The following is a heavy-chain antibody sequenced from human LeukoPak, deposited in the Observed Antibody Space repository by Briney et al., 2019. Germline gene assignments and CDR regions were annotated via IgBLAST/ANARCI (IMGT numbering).Heavy chain of an antibody. Sequence: PGGSLRLSCAASGFTFSDYHMSWIRQAPGKGLDWLSYISSSGSYTKYADSVKGRFTISRDNAKSSLYLQMSSLRAEDTAVYYCAREVTMVRGVIISGAFDIWGQGTMVTVSA. V-gene: IGHV3-11*05. CDR1: GFTFSDYH. CDR2: ISSSGSYT. D-gene: IGHD3-10*01. CDR3: AREVTMVRGVIISGAFDI. J-gene: IGHJ3*02.